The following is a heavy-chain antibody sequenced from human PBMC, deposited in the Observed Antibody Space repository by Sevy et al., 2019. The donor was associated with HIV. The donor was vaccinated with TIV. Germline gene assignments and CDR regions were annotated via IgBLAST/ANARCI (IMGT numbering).Heavy chain of an antibody. D-gene: IGHD1-26*01. V-gene: IGHV4-59*08. CDR3: AGENAWGRGYS. CDR1: GGSITSLY. J-gene: IGHJ4*02. Sequence: SETLSLTCTVSGGSITSLYWNWIRQPPGKGLEWIANIYYNGHINYNPSLKGRFTLSLDTSKNQFSLRLSSVTAADTAMYYCAGENAWGRGYSWGQGTLVTVSS. CDR2: IYYNGHI.